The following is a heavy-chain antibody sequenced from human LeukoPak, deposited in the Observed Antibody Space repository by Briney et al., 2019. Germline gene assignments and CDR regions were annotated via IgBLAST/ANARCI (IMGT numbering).Heavy chain of an antibody. CDR3: AREPLFMITFGGVYEL. CDR1: GYTFTGYY. CDR2: INPNSGGT. V-gene: IGHV1-2*02. Sequence: ASVKVSCKASGYTFTGYYMHWVRQAPGQGLEWMGCINPNSGGTNYAQKFQGRVTMTRDTSISTAYMELSRLRSDDTAVYYCAREPLFMITFGGVYELWGQGTLVTVSS. D-gene: IGHD3-16*01. J-gene: IGHJ4*02.